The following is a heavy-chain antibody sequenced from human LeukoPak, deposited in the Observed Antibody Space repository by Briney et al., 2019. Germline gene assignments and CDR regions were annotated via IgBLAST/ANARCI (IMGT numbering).Heavy chain of an antibody. Sequence: MSSETLPLTCDVYGGSFSGYYWSWIRQPSGKGLEWIGEINHSGSTNYNPSLKSRVTISVDASKNRFSLKLSSVTAADTAVYYCARRELWRDYWGQGTLVTVSS. CDR2: INHSGST. CDR1: GGSFSGYY. J-gene: IGHJ4*02. D-gene: IGHD1-7*01. CDR3: ARRELWRDY. V-gene: IGHV4-34*01.